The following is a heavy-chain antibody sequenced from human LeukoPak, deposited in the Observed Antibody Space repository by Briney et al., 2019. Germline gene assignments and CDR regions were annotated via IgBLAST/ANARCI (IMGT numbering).Heavy chain of an antibody. CDR3: ASAPNYYYYYMDV. J-gene: IGHJ6*03. CDR1: GGSISNYY. V-gene: IGHV4-4*07. CDR2: VYISGST. Sequence: SETLSLTCTVSGGSISNYYWYWIRQPAGKGLEWIGRVYISGSTNYNPSLKSRVTISVDTSKNQFSLKLSSVTAADTAVYYCASAPNYYYYYMDVWGKGTTVTVSS.